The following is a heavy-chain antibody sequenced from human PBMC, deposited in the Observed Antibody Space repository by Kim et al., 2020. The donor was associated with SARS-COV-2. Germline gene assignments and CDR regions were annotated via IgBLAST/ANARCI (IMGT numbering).Heavy chain of an antibody. J-gene: IGHJ4*02. D-gene: IGHD6-13*01. CDR2: IYPGDSDT. Sequence: GESLKISCKGSGYSFSSYWIGWVRQMPGKGLEWMGIIYPGDSDTRYSPSFQGQVTISADKSISTTYLQWSSLKASDTAMYYCARHAGSSTWYLLIDYWGQGTLVTVSS. V-gene: IGHV5-51*01. CDR1: GYSFSSYW. CDR3: ARHAGSSTWYLLIDY.